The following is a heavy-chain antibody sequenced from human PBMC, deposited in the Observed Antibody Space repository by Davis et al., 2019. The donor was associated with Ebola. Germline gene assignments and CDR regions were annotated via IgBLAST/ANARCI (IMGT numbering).Heavy chain of an antibody. V-gene: IGHV1-69*04. D-gene: IGHD3-3*01. J-gene: IGHJ4*02. CDR1: GGTFSSYA. CDR3: TKDPSPYYDFWSGYDD. Sequence: SVKVSCKASGGTFSSYAISWVRQAPGQGLEWMGRIIPILGIANYAQKFQGRVTITADDSLRTAYMELRSLTSEDTAVYYCTKDPSPYYDFWSGYDDWGQGTLVTVSS. CDR2: IIPILGIA.